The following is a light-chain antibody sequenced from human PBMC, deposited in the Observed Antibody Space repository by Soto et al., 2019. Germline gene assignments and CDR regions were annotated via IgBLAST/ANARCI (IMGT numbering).Light chain of an antibody. V-gene: IGLV2-14*01. J-gene: IGLJ2*01. CDR1: SSDVGGYNY. Sequence: QSALTQPASVSGSPGQSITISCTGTSSDVGGYNYVSWYQQHPGKAPKLMIYDVSNRPSGVSNRFSGSKSGNTASLTISGLQAEEEADCYCSSYTSSSTLGVVFGGGTKLTVL. CDR2: DVS. CDR3: SSYTSSSTLGVV.